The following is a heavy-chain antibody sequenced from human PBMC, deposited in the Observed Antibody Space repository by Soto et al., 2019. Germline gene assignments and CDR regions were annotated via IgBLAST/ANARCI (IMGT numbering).Heavy chain of an antibody. CDR1: GFTFSSYG. D-gene: IGHD3-10*01. J-gene: IGHJ2*01. CDR3: ARDSLWGTGMVRWFYDF. V-gene: IGHV3-48*01. Sequence: PGGSLRLCCAASGFTFSSYGMNWVRQAPGKGLEWVSYISSSSSTIYYADSVKGRFTISRDNAKNSLYLQMNSLRAEDTAVYYCARDSLWGTGMVRWFYDFRARRSLVTGSS. CDR2: ISSSSSTI.